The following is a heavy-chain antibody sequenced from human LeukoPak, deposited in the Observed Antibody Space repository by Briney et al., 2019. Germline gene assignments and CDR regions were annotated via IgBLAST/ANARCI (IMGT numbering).Heavy chain of an antibody. Sequence: SETLSLTCTVSGYSISSGYYWGWIRQPPGKGLEWIGSIYHSGSTNYNPSLKSRVTISVDTSKNQFSLKLSSVTAADTAVYYCAREGMDSNRNFDYWGQGTLVTVSS. CDR1: GYSISSGYY. V-gene: IGHV4-38-2*02. CDR2: IYHSGST. CDR3: AREGMDSNRNFDY. J-gene: IGHJ4*02. D-gene: IGHD2/OR15-2a*01.